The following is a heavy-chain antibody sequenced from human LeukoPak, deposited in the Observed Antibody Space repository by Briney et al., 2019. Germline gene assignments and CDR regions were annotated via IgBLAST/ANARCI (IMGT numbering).Heavy chain of an antibody. Sequence: SETLSLTCTVSGGSINNYYWSWIRQPAEKGLEWIGRIYTSGGTNYNPSLKSRVTMSVDTSKNQFSLKLSSVTAADTAVYYCARPYCSSTSCQDAFDIWGQGTMVTVSS. D-gene: IGHD2-2*01. J-gene: IGHJ3*02. CDR1: GGSINNYY. CDR2: IYTSGGT. V-gene: IGHV4-4*07. CDR3: ARPYCSSTSCQDAFDI.